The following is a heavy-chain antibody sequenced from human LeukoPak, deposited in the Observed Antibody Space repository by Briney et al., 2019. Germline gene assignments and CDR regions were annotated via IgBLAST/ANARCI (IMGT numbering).Heavy chain of an antibody. CDR2: IYHSGST. CDR1: GYSISSGYY. V-gene: IGHV4-38-2*02. J-gene: IGHJ4*02. CDR3: ARGDYFDY. Sequence: SETLSLTCTVSGYSISSGYYWGWIRQPPGKGLEWIGSIYHSGSTYYNPSLKSRVTISVDTSKNQFSLKLSSVTAADTAVYYCARGDYFDYWGQGTLVTVSS.